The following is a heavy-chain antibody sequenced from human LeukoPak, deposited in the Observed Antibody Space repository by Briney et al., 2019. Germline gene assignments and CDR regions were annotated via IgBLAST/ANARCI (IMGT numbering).Heavy chain of an antibody. J-gene: IGHJ4*02. CDR1: GFTFSSYE. Sequence: PGGSLRLSCAASGFTFSSYEMNWVRQAPGKGLEWVSYISDSGNTKYYADSVKGRFTISRDNAKNTLYLQMNSLRAEDTAVYYCARGGVYSTSAVDYWGQGTLVTVSS. CDR3: ARGGVYSTSAVDY. CDR2: ISDSGNTK. V-gene: IGHV3-48*03. D-gene: IGHD6-6*01.